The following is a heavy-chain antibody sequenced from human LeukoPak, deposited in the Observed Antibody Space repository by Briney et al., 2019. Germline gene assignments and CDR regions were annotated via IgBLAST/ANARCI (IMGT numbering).Heavy chain of an antibody. CDR2: INQDGNDK. CDR3: ARDRGFSTFDY. CDR1: GFTFSNTW. D-gene: IGHD3-22*01. J-gene: IGHJ4*02. V-gene: IGHV3-7*01. Sequence: KPGGSLRLSCAASGFTFSNTWMTWVRQAPGKGLEWVANINQDGNDKNYVDSVKGRFTISRDNAKNSLFLQMNSLRAEDTAVYYCARDRGFSTFDYWGQGTLVTVSS.